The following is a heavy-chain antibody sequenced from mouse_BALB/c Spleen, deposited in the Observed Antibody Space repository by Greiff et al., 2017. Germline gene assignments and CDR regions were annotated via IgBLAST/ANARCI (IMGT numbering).Heavy chain of an antibody. Sequence: EVQLVESGGGLVQPGGSRKLSCAASGFTFSSFGMHWVRQAPEKGLEWVAYISSGSSTIYYADTVKGRFTISRDNPKNTLFLQMTSLRSEDTAMYYCARGFDGFRYAMDYWGQGTSVTVSS. CDR2: ISSGSSTI. D-gene: IGHD2-3*01. CDR3: ARGFDGFRYAMDY. CDR1: GFTFSSFG. J-gene: IGHJ4*01. V-gene: IGHV5-17*02.